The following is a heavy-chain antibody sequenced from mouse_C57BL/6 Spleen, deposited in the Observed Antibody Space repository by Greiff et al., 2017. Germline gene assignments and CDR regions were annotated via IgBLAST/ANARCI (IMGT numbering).Heavy chain of an antibody. V-gene: IGHV1-69*01. Sequence: QVQLQQPGAELVMPGASVKLSCKASGYTFTSYWMHWVKQRPGQGLEWIGEIDPSDSYTNYNQKFKGKSTLTVDKSSSTAYMQLSSLTSEDSAVYDCARWGSGPYAMEDWGQGTTVTSAS. J-gene: IGHJ4*01. D-gene: IGHD3-2*02. CDR2: IDPSDSYT. CDR3: ARWGSGPYAMED. CDR1: GYTFTSYW.